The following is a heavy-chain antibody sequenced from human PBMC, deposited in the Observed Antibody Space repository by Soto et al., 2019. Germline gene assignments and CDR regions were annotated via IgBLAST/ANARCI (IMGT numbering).Heavy chain of an antibody. D-gene: IGHD5-12*01. V-gene: IGHV1-2*02. CDR3: ARESGGATATLDYYYFYMDV. CDR1: GDSFNDYY. J-gene: IGHJ6*03. CDR2: INPNGGAT. Sequence: VQLAQSGAEVKKPGASVKVSCKTSGDSFNDYYIHWVRQAPGQGLEWMGWINPNGGATKYAQKCQGRGTVTRDTSIRTVYMELSSLRSDDTAVYYCARESGGATATLDYYYFYMDVWGKGTTVIVSS.